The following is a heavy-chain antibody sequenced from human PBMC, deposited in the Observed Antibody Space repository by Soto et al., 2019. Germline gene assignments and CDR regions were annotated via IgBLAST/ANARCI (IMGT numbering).Heavy chain of an antibody. CDR3: ARVSLLMYSSSNWFDP. V-gene: IGHV1-18*01. D-gene: IGHD6-6*01. Sequence: ASVKVSCKASGYTFTGYGISWVRQAPGQGLEWMGWISAYNGNTNYAQKLQGRVTMTTDTSTSTAYMELRSLRSDDTAVYYCARVSLLMYSSSNWFDPWGQGTLVTVSS. CDR1: GYTFTGYG. CDR2: ISAYNGNT. J-gene: IGHJ5*02.